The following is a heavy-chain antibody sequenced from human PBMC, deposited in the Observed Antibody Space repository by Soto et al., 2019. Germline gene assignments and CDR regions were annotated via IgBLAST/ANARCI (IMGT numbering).Heavy chain of an antibody. J-gene: IGHJ6*02. D-gene: IGHD6-6*01. Sequence: GSMQLSCAASVFTFSSYGMHWVRQAAGKGLEWVAVISYDGSNKYYADSVKGRFTISRDNSKNTLYLQMNSLRAEDTAVYYCANSRRAAPSWYYYGMDVWGQGTTVTVSS. CDR1: VFTFSSYG. CDR3: ANSRRAAPSWYYYGMDV. V-gene: IGHV3-30*18. CDR2: ISYDGSNK.